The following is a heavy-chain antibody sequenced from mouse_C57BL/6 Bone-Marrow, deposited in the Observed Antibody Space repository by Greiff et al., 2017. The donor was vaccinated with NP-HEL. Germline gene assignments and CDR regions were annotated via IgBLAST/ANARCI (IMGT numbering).Heavy chain of an antibody. CDR3: ARGGSPFAY. J-gene: IGHJ3*01. Sequence: VQLQQSGPVLVKPGASVKMSCKASGYTFTDYYMNWVKQSHGKSLEWIGVINPYNGGTSYNQKFKGKATLTVDKSSSTAYMELNSLTSEDSAVXYCARGGSPFAYWGQGTLVTVSA. CDR1: GYTFTDYY. V-gene: IGHV1-19*01. CDR2: INPYNGGT.